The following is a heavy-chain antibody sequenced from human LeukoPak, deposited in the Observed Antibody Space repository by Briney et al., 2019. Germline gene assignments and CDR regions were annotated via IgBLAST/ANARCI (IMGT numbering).Heavy chain of an antibody. D-gene: IGHD3-22*01. Sequence: SETLSLTCTVSGGSISSSSYYWGWIRQPPGKGLEWIGSTYYSGTTYYNPSLKSRVTISVDTSNNQFSLKLRSVTATDTAVYYCARRTITMIVGYYFDYWGQGTLVTVSS. CDR2: TYYSGTT. CDR1: GGSISSSSYY. CDR3: ARRTITMIVGYYFDY. J-gene: IGHJ4*02. V-gene: IGHV4-39*01.